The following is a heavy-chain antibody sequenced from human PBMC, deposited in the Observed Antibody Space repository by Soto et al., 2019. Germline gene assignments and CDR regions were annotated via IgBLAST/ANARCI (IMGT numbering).Heavy chain of an antibody. Sequence: QVHLVRSGAEVKKPGASVKVSCKGSGYTFTRYGITWVRQAPGQGLEWMGWISAHNGNTNYAQKLQGRATVTRDTSTSTAYMELRSLRSDDTAVYYCARGRYGDYWGQGALVTVSS. CDR1: GYTFTRYG. J-gene: IGHJ4*02. CDR2: ISAHNGNT. V-gene: IGHV1-18*01. D-gene: IGHD1-1*01. CDR3: ARGRYGDY.